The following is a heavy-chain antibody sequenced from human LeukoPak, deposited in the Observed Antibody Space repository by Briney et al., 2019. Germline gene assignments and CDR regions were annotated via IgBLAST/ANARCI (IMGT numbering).Heavy chain of an antibody. D-gene: IGHD1-26*01. CDR1: GGSISSGSYY. CDR2: IFASGTA. CDR3: ATLSYSGTFDS. J-gene: IGHJ4*02. Sequence: SETLSLTCSVSGGSISSGSYYWSWIRQPAGKGLQWIGRIFASGTANYNPSLKGRVTLSVDTSRNEFSLNLSSVTAADTAVYFCATLSYSGTFDSWGQGTMVTVSS. V-gene: IGHV4-61*02.